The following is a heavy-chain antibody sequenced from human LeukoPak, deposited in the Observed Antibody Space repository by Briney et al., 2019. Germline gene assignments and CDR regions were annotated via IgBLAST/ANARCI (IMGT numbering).Heavy chain of an antibody. Sequence: ASVKVSXKASGGTFSSYAISWVRQAPGQGLEWMGGIIPMFGTVNYAQKFQGRVTITADESTSTAYMELSSLRSEDTAVYYCARDGCSSTSCYTSWFDPWGQGTLVTVSS. CDR3: ARDGCSSTSCYTSWFDP. V-gene: IGHV1-69*13. CDR1: GGTFSSYA. J-gene: IGHJ5*02. D-gene: IGHD2-2*02. CDR2: IIPMFGTV.